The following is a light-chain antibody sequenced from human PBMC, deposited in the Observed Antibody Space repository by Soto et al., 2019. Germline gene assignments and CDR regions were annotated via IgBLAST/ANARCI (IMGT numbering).Light chain of an antibody. Sequence: DIQMTQSPSSLSASVGDRFTITCRASQDISNYLHWYQQKPGKAPKLLIYDASNLEGGVPSRFSGSGSATYFTFTINSLQPEDVATYYCQQYASLPLTFGGGTKVDI. CDR3: QQYASLPLT. CDR1: QDISNY. CDR2: DAS. V-gene: IGKV1-33*01. J-gene: IGKJ4*01.